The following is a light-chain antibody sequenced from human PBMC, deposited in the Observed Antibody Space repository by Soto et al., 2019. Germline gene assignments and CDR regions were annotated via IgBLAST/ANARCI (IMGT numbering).Light chain of an antibody. J-gene: IGKJ5*01. V-gene: IGKV3D-15*01. CDR1: QSVSSY. CDR2: GAS. CDR3: QQYNNWPPKIT. Sequence: EIVLTQSPATLSLSPGERATLSCRASQSVSSYLAWYQQKPGQAPRLLIYGASSRATGIPDRFSGSGSGTEFTLTISSLQSEDFAVYYCQQYNNWPPKITFGQGTRLEIK.